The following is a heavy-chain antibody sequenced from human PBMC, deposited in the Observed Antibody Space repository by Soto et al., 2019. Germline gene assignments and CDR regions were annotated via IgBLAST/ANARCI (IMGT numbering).Heavy chain of an antibody. CDR1: GFTFSIYS. CDR2: ISSGGTI. J-gene: IGHJ4*02. CDR3: ARFILARAFDY. Sequence: GGSLRLSCAASGFTFSIYSMNWVRQAPGKGLEWVSYISSGGTIYYADSVKGRFTISRDNAKNSLYLQMNSLRAEDTAVYYCARFILARAFDYWGQGTLVTVSS. V-gene: IGHV3-48*01. D-gene: IGHD3-16*02.